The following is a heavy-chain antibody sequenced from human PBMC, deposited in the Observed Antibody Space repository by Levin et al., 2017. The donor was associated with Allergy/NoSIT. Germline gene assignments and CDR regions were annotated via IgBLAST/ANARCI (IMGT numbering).Heavy chain of an antibody. CDR2: ISYDGSNK. Sequence: GGSLRLSCAASGFTFSSYGMHWVRQAPGKGLEWVAVISYDGSNKYYADSEKGRFTISRDNSKNTLYLQMNSLRAEDTAVYYCAKEGLAAAGVAFEIWGQGTMVTVSS. V-gene: IGHV3-30*18. J-gene: IGHJ3*02. CDR3: AKEGLAAAGVAFEI. CDR1: GFTFSSYG. D-gene: IGHD6-13*01.